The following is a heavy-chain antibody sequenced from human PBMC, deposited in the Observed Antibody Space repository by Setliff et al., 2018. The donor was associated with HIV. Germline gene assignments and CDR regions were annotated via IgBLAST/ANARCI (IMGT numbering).Heavy chain of an antibody. CDR3: ARILGSRYYYGMDV. V-gene: IGHV4-34*12. J-gene: IGHJ6*02. Sequence: SETLSLTCAVYGGSFSGYYWSWIRQPPGKGLEWIGEIIHSGSTNYNPSLKSRVTISVDTSKNQFSLKLRSVAAADTAVYFCARILGSRYYYGMDVWGPGTTVTVSS. CDR1: GGSFSGYY. CDR2: IIHSGST. D-gene: IGHD6-19*01.